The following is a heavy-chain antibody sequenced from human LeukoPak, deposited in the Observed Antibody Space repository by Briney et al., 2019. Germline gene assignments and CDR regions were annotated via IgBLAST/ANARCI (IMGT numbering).Heavy chain of an antibody. CDR3: AKDHCSSSSCSNLFDP. D-gene: IGHD2-2*01. J-gene: IGHJ5*02. V-gene: IGHV3-7*01. Sequence: GGSLTLSCAASGFTLSKHWMTWVRQAPGKGLECVAIIKQDGSEKYYVNSVKGRFTISRDNSKNTLYLQMNSLRLEDTAVYYCAKDHCSSSSCSNLFDPWGQGTLVTVSS. CDR1: GFTLSKHW. CDR2: IKQDGSEK.